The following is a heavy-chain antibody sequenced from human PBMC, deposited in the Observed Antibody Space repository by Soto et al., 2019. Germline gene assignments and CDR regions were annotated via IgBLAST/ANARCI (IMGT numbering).Heavy chain of an antibody. CDR3: TRIGPYYDILTGYYVFDY. J-gene: IGHJ4*02. CDR1: GFTFGDYA. D-gene: IGHD3-9*01. V-gene: IGHV3-49*04. Sequence: GGSLRLSCTASGFTFGDYAMSWVRQAPGKGLEWVGFIRSKAYGGTTEYAASVKGRFTISRDDSKSIAYLQMNSLKTEDTAVYYCTRIGPYYDILTGYYVFDYWGQGTLVTVSS. CDR2: IRSKAYGGTT.